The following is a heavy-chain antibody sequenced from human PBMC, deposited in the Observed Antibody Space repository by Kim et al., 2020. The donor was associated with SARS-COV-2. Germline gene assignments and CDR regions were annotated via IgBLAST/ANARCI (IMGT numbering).Heavy chain of an antibody. Sequence: RVTISVDTSKNQFSLKLSSVTAADTAVYYCARARNTMVRGVIISGNWFDPWGQGTLVTVSS. J-gene: IGHJ5*02. CDR3: ARARNTMVRGVIISGNWFDP. D-gene: IGHD3-10*01. V-gene: IGHV4-59*01.